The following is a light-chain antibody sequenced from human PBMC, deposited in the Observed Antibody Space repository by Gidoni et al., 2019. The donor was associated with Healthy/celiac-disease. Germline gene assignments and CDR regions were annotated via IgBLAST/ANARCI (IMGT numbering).Light chain of an antibody. CDR3: QQSYSTPYT. J-gene: IGKJ2*01. CDR2: AAS. CDR1: QSSSSY. Sequence: DIQMTQSPSYLSASVGDRVTITCRASQSSSSYLNWYQQKPGKAPKLLIYAASSLQSGVPSRFSGSGSGTDFTLTISSLQPEDFATYYCQQSYSTPYTFXQXTKLEIK. V-gene: IGKV1-39*01.